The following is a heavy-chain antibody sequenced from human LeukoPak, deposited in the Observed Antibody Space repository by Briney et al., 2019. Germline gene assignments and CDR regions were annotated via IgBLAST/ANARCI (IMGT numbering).Heavy chain of an antibody. CDR3: ARDYWWNYDY. CDR2: IKPDGSAE. D-gene: IGHD1-7*01. V-gene: IGHV3-7*01. Sequence: GGSLRLSCATSGFTFSSNWMSWVRHAPGRGLDWVANIKPDGSAEYYAASVKGRFTISRDNSKNTIYLQMDSLRAEDTAIYYCARDYWWNYDYWGQGTLVTVSS. J-gene: IGHJ4*02. CDR1: GFTFSSNW.